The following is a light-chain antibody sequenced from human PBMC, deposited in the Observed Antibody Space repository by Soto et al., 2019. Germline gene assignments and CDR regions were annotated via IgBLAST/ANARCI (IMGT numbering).Light chain of an antibody. V-gene: IGKV3-20*01. CDR3: QQYGSSPWT. J-gene: IGKJ1*01. CDR2: RAS. CDR1: QSVTSNY. Sequence: EIVLTQSPGTLSLSPGERATLSCRASQSVTSNYLAWYQQKPGQAPRLLIHRASSRTTGIPVRFSGSGSGTDFTLTISRLEPEDFAVFYCQQYGSSPWTFGQGTKVDIK.